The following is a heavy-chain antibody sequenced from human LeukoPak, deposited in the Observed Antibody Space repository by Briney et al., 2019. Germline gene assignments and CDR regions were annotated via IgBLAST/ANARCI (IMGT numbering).Heavy chain of an antibody. Sequence: GGSLRLSCVSSGFTFSNYWMKWVRQAPGKGLEWVASINEDGSGKFSVGSVKDRITISRDNTRNSLDLQVNSLTVEDTAIYYCARDDGDVWGTGTTVTVSS. CDR3: ARDDGDV. CDR1: GFTFSNYW. V-gene: IGHV3-7*01. J-gene: IGHJ6*04. CDR2: INEDGSGK.